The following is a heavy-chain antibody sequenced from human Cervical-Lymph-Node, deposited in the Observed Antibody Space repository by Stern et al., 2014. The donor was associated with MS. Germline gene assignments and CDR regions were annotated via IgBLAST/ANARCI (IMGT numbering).Heavy chain of an antibody. V-gene: IGHV3-21*01. D-gene: IGHD3-22*01. J-gene: IGHJ4*02. CDR1: GFTFSNYS. Sequence: EVQLEESGGGLVKPGGSLRLSCAASGFTFSNYSMNWVRQAPGQGLEWVSSISSSSRYIYYADSVKGRFTISRDNAKNSLYLQMNNLRVEDTAVYYCARDWEDFYFDSFACWGQGTLVTVSS. CDR3: ARDWEDFYFDSFAC. CDR2: ISSSSRYI.